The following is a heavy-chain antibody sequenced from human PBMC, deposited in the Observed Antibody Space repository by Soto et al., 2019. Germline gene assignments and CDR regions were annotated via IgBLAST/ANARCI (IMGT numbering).Heavy chain of an antibody. D-gene: IGHD1-26*01. CDR2: IYHSGST. V-gene: IGHV4-38-2*02. J-gene: IGHJ4*02. CDR3: ARDEWSTNSGSYGV. CDR1: GYSISSGYY. Sequence: SETLSLTCAVSGYSISSGYYWGWIRQPPGKGLEWIGSIYHSGSTYYNPSLKSRVTISVDTSKNQFSLKLSSVTAADTAVYYCARDEWSTNSGSYGVWGQGTLVTVS.